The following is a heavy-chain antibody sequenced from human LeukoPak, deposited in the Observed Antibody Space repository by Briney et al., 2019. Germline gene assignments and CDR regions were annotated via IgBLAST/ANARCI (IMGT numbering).Heavy chain of an antibody. CDR1: GGSISSSSYY. Sequence: SSETLSLTCTVSGGSISSSSYYWGWIRQPPGKGLEWIGRISYSGSTYYNPSLKSRVTISVDTSKNQFSLKLSSVTAADTAVYYCARGYCSGGSCYSYYYYNYMDVWGKGTTVTVSS. CDR3: ARGYCSGGSCYSYYYYNYMDV. J-gene: IGHJ6*03. CDR2: ISYSGST. D-gene: IGHD2-15*01. V-gene: IGHV4-39*07.